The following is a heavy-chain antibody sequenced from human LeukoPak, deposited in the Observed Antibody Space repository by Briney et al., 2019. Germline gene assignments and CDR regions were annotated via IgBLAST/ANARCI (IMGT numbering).Heavy chain of an antibody. CDR1: GFTFSSNA. D-gene: IGHD2-15*01. CDR2: ISGSGGST. CDR3: AKEGPDKSPDYCSGGSCYPPSFDY. V-gene: IGHV3-23*01. Sequence: GGSLRLSCAASGFTFSSNAMSWVRQAPGKGLEWVSAISGSGGSTYYADSVKGRFTISRDNSKNTLYLQMNSLRAEDTAVYYCAKEGPDKSPDYCSGGSCYPPSFDYWGQGTLVTVSS. J-gene: IGHJ4*02.